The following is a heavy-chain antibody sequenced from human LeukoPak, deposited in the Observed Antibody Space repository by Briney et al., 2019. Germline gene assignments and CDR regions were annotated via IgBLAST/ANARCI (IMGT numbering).Heavy chain of an antibody. CDR3: ARDPFGGYGDD. CDR1: GYTFTGYY. J-gene: IGHJ4*02. CDR2: IIPIFGTA. V-gene: IGHV1-69*13. D-gene: IGHD3-16*01. Sequence: SVKVSCKASGYTFTGYYMHWVRQAPGQGLEWMGGIIPIFGTANYAQKFQGRVTITADESTSTAYMELSSLRSEDTAVYYCARDPFGGYGDDWGQGTLVTVSS.